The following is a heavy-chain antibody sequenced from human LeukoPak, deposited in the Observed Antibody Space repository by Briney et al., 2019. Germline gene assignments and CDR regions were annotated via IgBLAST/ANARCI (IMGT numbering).Heavy chain of an antibody. CDR2: ISSNSAYI. CDR3: AKIPDAAGSTDGFDI. D-gene: IGHD6-13*01. Sequence: PGGSLRLSCAASGFTFDDFAMHWVRQARGKGLEWVSGISSNSAYIGYADSVKGRFTISRGNAKTSLYLQMNSLRPEDTALYFCAKIPDAAGSTDGFDIWGQGTMVTVSS. V-gene: IGHV3-9*01. CDR1: GFTFDDFA. J-gene: IGHJ3*02.